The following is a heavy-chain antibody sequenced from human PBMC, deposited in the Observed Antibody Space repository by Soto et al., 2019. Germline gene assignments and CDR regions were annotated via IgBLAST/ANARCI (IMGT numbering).Heavy chain of an antibody. J-gene: IGHJ3*02. CDR1: GGTFSSYA. CDR3: ARDRRLLFRAFDI. D-gene: IGHD2-21*02. CDR2: IIPIFGTA. V-gene: IGHV1-69*13. Sequence: SVKVSCKASGGTFSSYAISWVRQAPGQGLEWMGGIIPIFGTANYAQEFQGRVTITADESTSTAYMELSSLRSEDTAVYYCARDRRLLFRAFDIWGQGTMVTVS.